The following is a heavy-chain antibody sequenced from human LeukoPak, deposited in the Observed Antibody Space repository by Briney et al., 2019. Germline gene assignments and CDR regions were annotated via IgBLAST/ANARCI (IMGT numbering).Heavy chain of an antibody. CDR1: GFRFNTSA. CDR3: AKGGTYYYDSGGYYYSKYYFDY. CDR2: IPYDGFNT. Sequence: GGSLRLSCAASGFRFNTSAMTWVRQAPGKGLEWVSTIPYDGFNTYYADSVKGRFTISRDNSKNTLYLQMNSLRAEDTAVYYCAKGGTYYYDSGGYYYSKYYFDYWGQGTLVTVSS. D-gene: IGHD3-22*01. V-gene: IGHV3-23*01. J-gene: IGHJ4*02.